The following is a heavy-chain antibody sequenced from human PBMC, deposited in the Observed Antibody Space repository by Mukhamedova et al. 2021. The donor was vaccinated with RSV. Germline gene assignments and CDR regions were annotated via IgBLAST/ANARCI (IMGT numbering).Heavy chain of an antibody. D-gene: IGHD2-2*01. Sequence: VRQAPGKGLEWVSSISSSSSYIYYADSVKGRFTISRDNAKNSLYLQMNSLRAEDRAVYYCARGYCSSTSCHTLNWGTGTLVTGS. V-gene: IGHV3-21*01. J-gene: IGHJ4*02. CDR2: ISSSSSYI. CDR3: ARGYCSSTSCHTLN.